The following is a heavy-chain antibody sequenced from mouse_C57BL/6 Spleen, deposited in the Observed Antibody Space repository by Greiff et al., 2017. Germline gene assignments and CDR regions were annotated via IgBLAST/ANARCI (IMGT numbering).Heavy chain of an antibody. CDR2: IDPSVSET. V-gene: IGHV1-52*01. CDR1: GYTFTSYW. Sequence: VQLQQPGAELVRPGSSVKLSCKASGYTFTSYWMHWVKQRPIQGLEWIGNIDPSVSETHYNQKFKDKATLTVDKSSSTAYMQLSSLTSEDSAVYYCARSRLSLRGDYFDYWGQGTTLTVSS. J-gene: IGHJ2*01. CDR3: ARSRLSLRGDYFDY. D-gene: IGHD1-1*01.